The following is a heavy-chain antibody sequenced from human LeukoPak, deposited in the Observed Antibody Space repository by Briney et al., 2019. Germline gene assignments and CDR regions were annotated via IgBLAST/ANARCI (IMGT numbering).Heavy chain of an antibody. Sequence: PSETLSLTCTVSGGSISSGSYYWSWIRQPAARGLEWIGRIYTSGSTNYNPSLKRRVTISVDTSKNQFSLKLSSVTAADTAVYYCARERGSREWLGSYYYYYYGMDVWGQGTTVTVSS. D-gene: IGHD6-19*01. CDR1: GGSISSGSYY. CDR3: ARERGSREWLGSYYYYYYGMDV. V-gene: IGHV4-61*02. J-gene: IGHJ6*02. CDR2: IYTSGST.